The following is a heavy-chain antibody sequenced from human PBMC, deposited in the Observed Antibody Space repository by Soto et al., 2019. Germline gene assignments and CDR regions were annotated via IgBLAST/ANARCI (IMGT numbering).Heavy chain of an antibody. CDR2: LKRDGRER. CDR1: GFTFGDYW. V-gene: IGHV3-7*03. D-gene: IGHD2-8*01. Sequence: PVGSLRLSCAASGFTFGDYWMTWVRQAPGKGLEWVANLKRDGRERYYVDSVKGRFSASRDNAKNSLYLQMNNLRPEDTAVYYCARDVYEILGRVVRRLDSWGQGTLVTVSS. J-gene: IGHJ4*02. CDR3: ARDVYEILGRVVRRLDS.